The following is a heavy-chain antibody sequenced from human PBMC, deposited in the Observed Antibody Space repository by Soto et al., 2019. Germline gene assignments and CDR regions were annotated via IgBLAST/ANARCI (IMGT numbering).Heavy chain of an antibody. J-gene: IGHJ4*02. CDR2: IKQDGSEK. V-gene: IGHV3-7*01. Sequence: PGGSLRLSCAASGFTFSSSWMSWVRQAPGKGLEWVADIKQDGSEKFYVDSVKDRFTISRDNAKNSLYLQMNSLRAEDTAVYYCAKRYCSSASCYVEYFDYWGQGTLVTVSS. CDR1: GFTFSSSW. CDR3: AKRYCSSASCYVEYFDY. D-gene: IGHD2-2*01.